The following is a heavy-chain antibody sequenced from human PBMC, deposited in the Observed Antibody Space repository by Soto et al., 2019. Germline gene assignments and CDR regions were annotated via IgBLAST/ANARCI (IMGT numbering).Heavy chain of an antibody. V-gene: IGHV4-59*01. J-gene: IGHJ4*02. CDR3: ARSYYDILTGYYFDY. Sequence: SETLSLTCTVSGGSISSYYWSWTRQPPGKGLEWIGYIYYSGSTNYNPSLKSRVTISVDTSKNQFSLKLSSVTAADTAVYYCARSYYDILTGYYFDYWGQGTLVTVSP. CDR1: GGSISSYY. CDR2: IYYSGST. D-gene: IGHD3-9*01.